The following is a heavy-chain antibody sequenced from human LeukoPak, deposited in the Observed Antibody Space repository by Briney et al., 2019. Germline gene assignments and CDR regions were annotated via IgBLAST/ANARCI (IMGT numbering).Heavy chain of an antibody. D-gene: IGHD1-26*01. CDR2: IRSKAYGGTT. Sequence: PGRSLRLSCTASGFTFGDYAMSWVRQAPGKGLEWAGFIRSKAYGGTTEYAASVKGRFTISRDDSKSIAYLQMNSLKTEDTAVYYCTRDGIVGATTGFDYWGQGTLVTVSS. V-gene: IGHV3-49*04. CDR1: GFTFGDYA. CDR3: TRDGIVGATTGFDY. J-gene: IGHJ4*02.